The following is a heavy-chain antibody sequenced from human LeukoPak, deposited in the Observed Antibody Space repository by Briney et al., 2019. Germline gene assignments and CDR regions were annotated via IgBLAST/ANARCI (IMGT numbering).Heavy chain of an antibody. CDR2: IHSSGST. CDR1: GGSISSNY. V-gene: IGHV4-59*01. Sequence: SETLSLTCTVSGGSISSNYWSWIRQPPGKGLEWIGYIHSSGSTNYNPSLKSRVTISMDTSKNQFSLQLSSVTAADTAVYYCARDVTPATLWGQGTLFTVSS. J-gene: IGHJ4*02. D-gene: IGHD3-16*01. CDR3: ARDVTPATL.